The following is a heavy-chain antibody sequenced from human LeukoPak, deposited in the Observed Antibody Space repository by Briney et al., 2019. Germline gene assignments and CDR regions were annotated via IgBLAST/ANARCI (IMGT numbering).Heavy chain of an antibody. D-gene: IGHD2-2*01. CDR2: IKQDGSEK. Sequence: GGSLRLSCAASGFTFSSYWMSWVRQAPGKGLEGVGNIKQDGSEKYYVDSVKGRFTISRDNAKNSLYLQMNSLRAEDTAVYYRARMKWGYCSSTSCSYYFDYWGQGTLVTVSS. J-gene: IGHJ4*02. V-gene: IGHV3-7*01. CDR1: GFTFSSYW. CDR3: ARMKWGYCSSTSCSYYFDY.